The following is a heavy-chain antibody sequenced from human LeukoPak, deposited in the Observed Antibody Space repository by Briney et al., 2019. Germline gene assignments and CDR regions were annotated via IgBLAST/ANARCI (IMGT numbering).Heavy chain of an antibody. J-gene: IGHJ4*02. Sequence: SETLSLTCAVYGGSFSGYYWSWIRQPPGKGLEWIGEINHSGSTNYNPSLKSRVTISVDTSKNQFSLKLSSVTAADTAVYYCARGYSYIDYWGQGTPVTVSS. CDR2: INHSGST. D-gene: IGHD5-18*01. CDR1: GGSFSGYY. CDR3: ARGYSYIDY. V-gene: IGHV4-34*01.